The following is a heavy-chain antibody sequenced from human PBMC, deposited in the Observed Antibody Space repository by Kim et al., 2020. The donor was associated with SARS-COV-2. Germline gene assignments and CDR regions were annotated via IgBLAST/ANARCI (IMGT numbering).Heavy chain of an antibody. CDR3: ARGRSRLRRISWVDP. D-gene: IGHD4-17*01. V-gene: IGHV1-8*01. Sequence: QKFQGRVTMTSNTSKNTAYMELSSLRSEDTAVYYCARGRSRLRRISWVDPWGQGTLVTVSS. J-gene: IGHJ5*02.